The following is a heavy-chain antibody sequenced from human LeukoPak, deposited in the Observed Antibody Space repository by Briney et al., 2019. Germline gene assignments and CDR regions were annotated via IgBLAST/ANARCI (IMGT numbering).Heavy chain of an antibody. CDR1: GFSFSDYY. V-gene: IGHV3-11*04. CDR2: ISNSGGAM. CDR3: ASRFDY. J-gene: IGHJ4*02. Sequence: GGSLRLSCAATGFSFSDYYMNWFRQVPGKGLEWISYISNSGGAMFYADSVKGRFTISRDNAKNSLYLQMNSLRAEDTAVYYCASRFDYWGQGTLVTVSS.